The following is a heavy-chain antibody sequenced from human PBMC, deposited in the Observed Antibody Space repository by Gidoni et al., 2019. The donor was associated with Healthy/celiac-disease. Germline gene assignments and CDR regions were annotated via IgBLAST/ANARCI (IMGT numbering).Heavy chain of an antibody. V-gene: IGHV4-34*01. D-gene: IGHD1-1*01. CDR3: ARGKLERPHPPRYYYYYGMDV. Sequence: QVQLQQWGSGLLKPSETLSLTGAVYGGSFSGYYWTWIRQPRGKVLEWFGEINHRGSTNYNPSLKSRVTISVDTSKNQFSLKLSSVTAADTAVYYCARGKLERPHPPRYYYYYGMDVWGQGTTVTVSS. CDR2: INHRGST. J-gene: IGHJ6*02. CDR1: GGSFSGYY.